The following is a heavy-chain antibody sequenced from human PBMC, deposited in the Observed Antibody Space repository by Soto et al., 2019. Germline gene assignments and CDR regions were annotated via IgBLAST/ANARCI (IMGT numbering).Heavy chain of an antibody. CDR3: ARDGQLELKEQGAFDI. CDR1: GYTFTSYG. D-gene: IGHD1-7*01. J-gene: IGHJ3*02. Sequence: RASVKVSCKASGYTFTSYGISWVRQAPGQGLEWMGWISAYNGNTNYAQKLQGRVTMTTDTSTSTAYMELRSLRSDDTAVYYCARDGQLELKEQGAFDIWGQGTMVTVS. V-gene: IGHV1-18*01. CDR2: ISAYNGNT.